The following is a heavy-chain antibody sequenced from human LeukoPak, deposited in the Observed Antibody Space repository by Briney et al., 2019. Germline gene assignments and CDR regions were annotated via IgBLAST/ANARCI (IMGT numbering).Heavy chain of an antibody. D-gene: IGHD2-2*01. CDR1: GGSFSGYY. J-gene: IGHJ5*02. Sequence: SETLSLTCAVYGGSFSGYYWSWIRQPPGKGLEWIGEINHSGSTNYNPSLKSRVTISVDTSKNQFSLKLSSVTAADTAVYYCARVIGYCSSTSCHNWFDPWGQGTLVTVSS. CDR3: ARVIGYCSSTSCHNWFDP. V-gene: IGHV4-34*01. CDR2: INHSGST.